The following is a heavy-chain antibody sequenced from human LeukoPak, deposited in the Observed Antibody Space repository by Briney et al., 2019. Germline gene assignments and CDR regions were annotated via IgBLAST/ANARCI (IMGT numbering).Heavy chain of an antibody. D-gene: IGHD2-15*01. Sequence: GGSLRLSCADCGFTFSSYSMNWVRQARGKGLEWVSSISSSSSYIYYADSVKGRFTISRDNAKNSLYLQMNSLRAEDTAVYYCARVEFCSGGSCSEGYYYYYMDVWGKGTTVTVSS. V-gene: IGHV3-21*01. CDR2: ISSSSSYI. CDR1: GFTFSSYS. J-gene: IGHJ6*03. CDR3: ARVEFCSGGSCSEGYYYYYMDV.